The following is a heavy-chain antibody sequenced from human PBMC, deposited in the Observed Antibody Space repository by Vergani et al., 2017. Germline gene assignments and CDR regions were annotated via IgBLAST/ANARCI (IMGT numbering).Heavy chain of an antibody. CDR2: IYHSGSN. D-gene: IGHD2-21*01. J-gene: IGHJ4*02. V-gene: IGHV4-38-2*02. CDR3: ARGALWWLRQIDS. CDR1: GYSISSGYY. Sequence: QVQLQESGPGLVKPSETLSLTCTVYGYSISSGYYWGWIRQPPGKGLEWIGTIYHSGSNYYNPSLKSRVTISVDTSKNQFSLNLYSVTAADTAVYYCARGALWWLRQIDSWGQGTLVTVSS.